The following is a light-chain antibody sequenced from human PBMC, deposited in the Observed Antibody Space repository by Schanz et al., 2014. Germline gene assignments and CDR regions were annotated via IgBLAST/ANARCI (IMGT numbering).Light chain of an antibody. Sequence: QSALTQPASVSGSPGQSITISCTGTSSDVGSYNLVSWYQHHPSKAPKLMIYEGSKRPSGVSNRFSGSGSGNTASLTISGLQAEDEADYYCCSYAGSSTYVFGTGTKLTVL. CDR2: EGS. J-gene: IGLJ1*01. CDR1: SSDVGSYNL. CDR3: CSYAGSSTYV. V-gene: IGLV2-23*01.